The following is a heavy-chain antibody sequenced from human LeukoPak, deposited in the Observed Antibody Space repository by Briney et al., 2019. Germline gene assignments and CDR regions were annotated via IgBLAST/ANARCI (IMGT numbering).Heavy chain of an antibody. CDR2: ISSSGSTI. D-gene: IGHD3-3*01. J-gene: IGHJ4*02. Sequence: GGSLRLSCAASGFTFSSYEMNWVRQAPGKGLEWVSYISSSGSTIYYADSVKGRFTISRDNAKNSLYLQMNSLRAEDTAVYYCARAQITIFGVEDYFDYWGQGTLVTVSS. CDR3: ARAQITIFGVEDYFDY. CDR1: GFTFSSYE. V-gene: IGHV3-48*03.